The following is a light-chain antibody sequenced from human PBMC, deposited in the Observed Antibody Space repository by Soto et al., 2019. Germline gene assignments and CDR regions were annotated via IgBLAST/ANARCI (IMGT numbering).Light chain of an antibody. V-gene: IGLV2-14*01. CDR3: SSYAHGSIYV. Sequence: QSALPQPASVSGSPGQSITISSTGSSSDVGAYNYVSWYLQHPGKAPKLLIYGDGNRPSGVSARFSGSKSGDTASLTISGLQAEDEADYYCSSYAHGSIYVFGTGT. J-gene: IGLJ1*01. CDR2: GDG. CDR1: SSDVGAYNY.